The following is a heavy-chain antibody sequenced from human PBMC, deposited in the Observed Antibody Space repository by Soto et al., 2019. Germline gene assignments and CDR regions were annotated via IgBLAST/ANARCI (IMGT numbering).Heavy chain of an antibody. V-gene: IGHV4-59*08. D-gene: IGHD4-17*01. CDR3: ARHARGDYFLNYYYYYMDV. CDR1: GGSISSYY. J-gene: IGHJ6*03. Sequence: SETLSLTCTVSGGSISSYYWSWIRQPPGKGLEWIGYIYYSGSTNYNPSLKSRVTISVDTSKNQFSLKLSSVTAADTAVYYCARHARGDYFLNYYYYYMDVWGKGTTVTVSS. CDR2: IYYSGST.